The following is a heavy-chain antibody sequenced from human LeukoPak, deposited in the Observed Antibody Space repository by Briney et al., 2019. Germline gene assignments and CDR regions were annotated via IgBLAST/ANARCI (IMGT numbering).Heavy chain of an antibody. CDR1: GFTFSSYW. J-gene: IGHJ4*02. D-gene: IGHD2-8*02. CDR3: ARDLVRQHFDY. V-gene: IGHV3-7*01. CDR2: IKQDGSEK. Sequence: GGSLRLSCAASGFTFSSYWMSWVRQAPGKGLEWVANIKQDGSEKYYVDSVKGRSTISRDNAKNSLYLQMNSLRAEDTAVYYCARDLVRQHFDYWGQGTLVTVSS.